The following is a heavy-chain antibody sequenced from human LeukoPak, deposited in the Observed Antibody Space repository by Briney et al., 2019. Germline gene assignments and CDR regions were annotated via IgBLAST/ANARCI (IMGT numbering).Heavy chain of an antibody. J-gene: IGHJ4*02. D-gene: IGHD4-17*01. CDR2: ISYYGKNR. CDR1: GFTFSDYG. CDR3: ARERFLDGDYVFDY. V-gene: IGHV3-30*04. Sequence: GRSLRLSCAASGFTFSDYGMHWVRQAPGKGLEWVAGISYYGKNRYYADSVKGRFTISRDNSKNTLFLQMNSLRAEDTAVYYCARERFLDGDYVFDYWGQGTLVTVSS.